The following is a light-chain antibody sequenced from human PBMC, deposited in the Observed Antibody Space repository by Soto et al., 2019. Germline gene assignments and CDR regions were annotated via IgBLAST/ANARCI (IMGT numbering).Light chain of an antibody. J-gene: IGLJ1*01. Sequence: QSVLTQPPSASGTPGQRVTISCSGSSSNIGSNYVYWYQQLPGTAPKLLIYRNNQRPSGVPDRFSGSKSCTSASLAISGLRSEDEADYYCAAWDDSLSGYVFGTGTKLTVL. CDR2: RNN. V-gene: IGLV1-47*01. CDR3: AAWDDSLSGYV. CDR1: SSNIGSNY.